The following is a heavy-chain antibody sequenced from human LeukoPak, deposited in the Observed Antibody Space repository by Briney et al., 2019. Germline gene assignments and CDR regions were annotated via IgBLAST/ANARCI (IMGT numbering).Heavy chain of an antibody. J-gene: IGHJ3*02. D-gene: IGHD2-15*01. V-gene: IGHV1-69*05. CDR1: GGTFSSYA. Sequence: SVKVACKASGGTFSSYAISWVRQAPGQGLEWMGRIIPIFGTANYAHKFQGRVSITTDESTSTAYTELSSLRSEDTAVYDCARGRGYCSGGSCYSGDAFDIWGQGTMVTVSS. CDR3: ARGRGYCSGGSCYSGDAFDI. CDR2: IIPIFGTA.